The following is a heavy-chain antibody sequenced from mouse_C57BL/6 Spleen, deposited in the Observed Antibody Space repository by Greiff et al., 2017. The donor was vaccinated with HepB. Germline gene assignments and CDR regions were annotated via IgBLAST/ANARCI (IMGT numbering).Heavy chain of an antibody. CDR3: ARGDSSYEGWYFDV. V-gene: IGHV1-81*01. D-gene: IGHD1-1*01. CDR1: GYTFTSYG. CDR2: IYPRSGNT. Sequence: VQLQQSGAELARPGASVKLSCKASGYTFTSYGISWVKQRTGQGLEWIGEIYPRSGNTYYNEKFKGKATLTADKSSSTAYMELRSLTSEDSAVYFCARGDSSYEGWYFDVWGTGTTVTVSS. J-gene: IGHJ1*03.